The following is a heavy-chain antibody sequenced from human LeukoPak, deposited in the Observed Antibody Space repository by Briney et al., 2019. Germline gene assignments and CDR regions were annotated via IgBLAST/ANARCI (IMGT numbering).Heavy chain of an antibody. D-gene: IGHD3-16*01. J-gene: IGHJ4*02. Sequence: SSETLSLTCTVSGGSISSGSYYWSWIRQPAGKGLEWIGRIYTSGSTNYNPSLKSRVTISVDTSKNQFSLKLSSVTAADTAVYYCVSNYVSGDYWGQGTLVTVSS. CDR1: GGSISSGSYY. CDR3: VSNYVSGDY. CDR2: IYTSGST. V-gene: IGHV4-61*02.